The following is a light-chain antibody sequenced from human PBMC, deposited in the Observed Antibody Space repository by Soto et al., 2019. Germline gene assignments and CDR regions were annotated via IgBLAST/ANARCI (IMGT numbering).Light chain of an antibody. CDR1: QSISSS. CDR3: QHYNSYSEA. CDR2: AAS. V-gene: IGKV1-5*01. J-gene: IGKJ1*01. Sequence: DIRMTQSPSSLSASVGDRVAITCRASQSISSSLNWYQWKPGKAPNLLIYAASSLQSGAPSRFSGSGSGTEFTLTISSLQPDDFATYYCQHYNSYSEAFGQGTKVDIK.